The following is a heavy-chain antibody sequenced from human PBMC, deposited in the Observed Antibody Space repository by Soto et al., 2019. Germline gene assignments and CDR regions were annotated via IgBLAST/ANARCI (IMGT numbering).Heavy chain of an antibody. CDR1: GGIVSTYA. D-gene: IGHD3-10*01. V-gene: IGHV1-69*01. CDR2: IIPIFGTP. CDR3: ARDRDDYGSGNYYNRIDF. J-gene: IGHJ4*02. Sequence: QVQLVQSGAEVKKPGSSVKVSCKASGGIVSTYAISWLRQAPGQGLEWMRGIIPIFGTPNYAQRFQGRVTITADESTRTAYKELSRLRSEDTAVYYCARDRDDYGSGNYYNRIDFWGQGTLVTVSS.